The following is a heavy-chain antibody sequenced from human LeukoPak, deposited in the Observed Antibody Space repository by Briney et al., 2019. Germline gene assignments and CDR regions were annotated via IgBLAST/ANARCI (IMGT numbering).Heavy chain of an antibody. CDR1: GYTFTGYY. J-gene: IGHJ4*02. D-gene: IGHD6-19*01. Sequence: ASVKVSCKAPGYTFTGYYMHWVRQAPGQGLEWMGRINPNSGGTNYAQKFQGRVTMTRDTSISTAYMELSRLRSDDTAVYYCAREKSSGWYRYWGQGTLVTVSS. CDR2: INPNSGGT. CDR3: AREKSSGWYRY. V-gene: IGHV1-2*06.